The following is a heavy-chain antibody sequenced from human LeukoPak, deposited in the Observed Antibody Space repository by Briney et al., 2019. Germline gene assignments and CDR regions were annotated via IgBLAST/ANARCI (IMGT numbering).Heavy chain of an antibody. CDR1: GYTFSTYD. CDR3: ARGGLRQQLVQAMDV. CDR2: MNPNSGNT. D-gene: IGHD6-13*01. V-gene: IGHV1-8*03. Sequence: ASVKVSCKASGYTFSTYDINWVRQATGQGLEWMGWMNPNSGNTGYAQKFQGRVTFTRNTSISTAYMELSSLRSEDTAMYYCARGGLRQQLVQAMDVWGKGTTVTVSS. J-gene: IGHJ6*04.